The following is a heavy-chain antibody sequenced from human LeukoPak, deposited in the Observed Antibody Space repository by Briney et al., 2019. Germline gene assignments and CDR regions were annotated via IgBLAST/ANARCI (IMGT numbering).Heavy chain of an antibody. Sequence: PGGSLRLSCAASGFTFDDYTMHWVRQAPGKGLMWVSHINNDGSNTRYADSVKGRFTTSRDNAKNTLYLQMKSLRGEDTAVYYRAMSGGTGFDPWGQGTLVTASS. J-gene: IGHJ5*02. CDR2: INNDGSNT. D-gene: IGHD3/OR15-3a*01. CDR3: AMSGGTGFDP. CDR1: GFTFDDYT. V-gene: IGHV3-74*01.